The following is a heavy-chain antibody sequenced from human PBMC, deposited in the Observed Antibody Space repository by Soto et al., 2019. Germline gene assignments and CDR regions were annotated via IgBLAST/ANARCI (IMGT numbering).Heavy chain of an antibody. CDR1: GFTFSSYG. CDR2: ISYDGGNK. V-gene: IGHV3-30*18. CDR3: AKEEEQLVLFGLDY. J-gene: IGHJ4*02. D-gene: IGHD6-13*01. Sequence: QVQLAESGGGVVQPGRSLRLSCVASGFTFSSYGIHWVRQAPGKGLEWVAVISYDGGNKFYGDSVKGRFTISRDNSKNTLYLQMNSLRGEDTAVYYCAKEEEQLVLFGLDYWGQGTLVTVSS.